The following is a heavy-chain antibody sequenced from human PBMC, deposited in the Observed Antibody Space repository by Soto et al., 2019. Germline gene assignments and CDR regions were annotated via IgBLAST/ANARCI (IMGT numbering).Heavy chain of an antibody. CDR1: GFTFSSYG. CDR2: ISYDGSNK. D-gene: IGHD2-15*01. CDR3: AKDDCSGGSCYYYYYYGMDV. V-gene: IGHV3-30*18. Sequence: GGSLRLSCAASGFTFSSYGMHWVRQAPGKGLEWVAVISYDGSNKYYADSVKGRFTISRDNSKNTLYLQMNSLRAEDTAVYYCAKDDCSGGSCYYYYYYGMDVWGQGTTVTVSS. J-gene: IGHJ6*02.